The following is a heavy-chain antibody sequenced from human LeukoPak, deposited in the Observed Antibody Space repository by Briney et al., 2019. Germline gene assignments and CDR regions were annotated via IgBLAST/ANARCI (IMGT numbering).Heavy chain of an antibody. CDR1: GFSFSDYY. Sequence: PGGPLRLSCEASGFSFSDYYMSWIRQAPGKGLQWVSFISSSGSTIYYADSVKGRFTISRDNAKNSLYLQMNSLRAEDTAVYYCARGTSGAVADNWFDPWGQGTLVTVSS. CDR3: ARGTSGAVADNWFDP. CDR2: ISSSGSTI. V-gene: IGHV3-11*04. D-gene: IGHD6-19*01. J-gene: IGHJ5*02.